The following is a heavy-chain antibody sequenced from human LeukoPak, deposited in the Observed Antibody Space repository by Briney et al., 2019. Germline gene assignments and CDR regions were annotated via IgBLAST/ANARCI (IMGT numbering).Heavy chain of an antibody. D-gene: IGHD3-10*01. Sequence: SETLSLTCTVSGGSISRYYWSWIREPAGKGLEWIGRIYNGGIITYNPSLKSRVTMSIDTSNNQFSLRLRFVTAADTAVYYCARDSGTTGEVKFDPWGQGTLVTVSS. CDR3: ARDSGTTGEVKFDP. V-gene: IGHV4-4*07. CDR1: GGSISRYY. CDR2: IYNGGII. J-gene: IGHJ5*02.